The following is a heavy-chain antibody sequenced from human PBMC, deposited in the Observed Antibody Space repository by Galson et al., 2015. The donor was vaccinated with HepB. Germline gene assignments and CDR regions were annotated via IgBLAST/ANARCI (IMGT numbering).Heavy chain of an antibody. CDR1: GDSVSSNSAA. D-gene: IGHD1-26*01. CDR3: ARDPSGSYWGRWFDL. CDR2: TCYRSKWYN. Sequence: CAISGDSVSSNSAAWNWIRQSPSRGLERLGRTCYRSKWYNDYAESVKSRMTIKPDTSKNEFSLQLNSVTPEDTAVYYCARDPSGSYWGRWFDLWGQGIPATVSS. V-gene: IGHV6-1*01. J-gene: IGHJ5*02.